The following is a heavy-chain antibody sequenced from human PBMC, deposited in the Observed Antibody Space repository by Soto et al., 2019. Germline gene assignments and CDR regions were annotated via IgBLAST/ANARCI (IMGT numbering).Heavy chain of an antibody. CDR1: GYTFTGYY. D-gene: IGHD3-22*01. CDR3: ARGPYYYDSSGPPSAS. Sequence: ASVKVSCKASGYTFTGYYMHWVRQAPGQGLEWMGWINPSSGGTNYAQKFQGRVTMTRDTSISTAYMEPSRLRSDDTAVYYCARGPYYYDSSGPPSASWGQGTLVTVSS. J-gene: IGHJ5*02. V-gene: IGHV1-2*02. CDR2: INPSSGGT.